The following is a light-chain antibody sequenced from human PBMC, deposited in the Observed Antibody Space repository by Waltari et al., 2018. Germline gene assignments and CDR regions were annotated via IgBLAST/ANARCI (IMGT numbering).Light chain of an antibody. CDR2: DVS. J-gene: IGLJ3*02. V-gene: IGLV2-14*01. CDR1: SRDVGLYNY. CDR3: NSYSGSSSWV. Sequence: QSALTQPTSVSGSPGQSITISCTGTSRDVGLYNYVSWYQQYPGKVPQILIYDVSDRPSGVSSRFSGSKSGNTASLTISGLQADDEADYYCNSYSGSSSWVFGGGTKLTVL.